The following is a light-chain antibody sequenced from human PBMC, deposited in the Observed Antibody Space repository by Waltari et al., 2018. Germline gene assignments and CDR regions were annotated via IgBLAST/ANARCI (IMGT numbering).Light chain of an antibody. CDR3: QQYNNWLWT. Sequence: ERVMTQSPATLSVSPGERATLSCRASQSVSNNLAWYQQKPGQAPRLLIYGASTRATDIPARFSGSESGTEFTLTISSLQSEDFAVYYCQQYNNWLWTFGQGTKVAV. J-gene: IGKJ1*01. CDR1: QSVSNN. V-gene: IGKV3-15*01. CDR2: GAS.